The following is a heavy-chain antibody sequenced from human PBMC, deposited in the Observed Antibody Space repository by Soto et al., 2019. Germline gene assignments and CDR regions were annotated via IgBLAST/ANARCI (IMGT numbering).Heavy chain of an antibody. D-gene: IGHD3-9*01. CDR3: ARTRYYDILTGPQYYFDY. V-gene: IGHV4-39*01. J-gene: IGHJ4*02. Sequence: PSETLSLTCTVSGGSISSSSYYWGWIRQPPGKGLEWIGSIYYSGSTYYNPSLKSRVTISVDTSKNQFSLKLSSVTAADTAVYYCARTRYYDILTGPQYYFDYWGQGTLVTVSS. CDR1: GGSISSSSYY. CDR2: IYYSGST.